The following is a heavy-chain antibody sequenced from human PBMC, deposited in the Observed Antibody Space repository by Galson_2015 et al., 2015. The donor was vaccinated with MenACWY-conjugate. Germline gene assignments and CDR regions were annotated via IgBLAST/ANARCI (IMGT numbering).Heavy chain of an antibody. V-gene: IGHV1-69*13. D-gene: IGHD3-10*01. CDR1: GGTFSSYA. CDR2: IIPIFGTA. J-gene: IGHJ6*03. Sequence: SVKVSCKASGGTFSSYAISWVRQAPGQGLEWMGGIIPIFGTANYAQKFQGRVTITADESTSTAYMELSSLRSEDTAVYYCARVSDPIWFGEPHYYYYYMDVWGKGTTVTVSS. CDR3: ARVSDPIWFGEPHYYYYYMDV.